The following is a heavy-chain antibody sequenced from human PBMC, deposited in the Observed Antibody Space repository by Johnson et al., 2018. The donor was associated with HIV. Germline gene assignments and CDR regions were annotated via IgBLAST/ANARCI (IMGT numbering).Heavy chain of an antibody. J-gene: IGHJ3*02. CDR1: RFTFSTND. D-gene: IGHD6-19*01. Sequence: QVQLVESGGGVVQPGGSLTLSSAASRFTFSTNDMHGVRQAPGKGLEWVSVIYSGGSTYYADSVKGRFTITRDNSKNTLYLQMNSLRAEDTAVYYCARGEGSGWHLAGAFDIWGQGTMVTVSS. V-gene: IGHV3-NL1*01. CDR3: ARGEGSGWHLAGAFDI. CDR2: IYSGGST.